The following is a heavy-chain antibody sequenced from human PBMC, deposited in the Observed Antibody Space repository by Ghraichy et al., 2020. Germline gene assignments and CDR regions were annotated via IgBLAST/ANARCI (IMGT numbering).Heavy chain of an antibody. CDR3: TREASYDFWSGYYFTYYYYGMDV. CDR1: GFTFGDYA. V-gene: IGHV3-49*04. Sequence: GGSLRLSCTASGFTFGDYAMSWVRQAPGKGLEWVGFIRSKAYGGTTEYAASVKGRFTISRDDSKSIAYLQLNSLKTEDTAVYYCTREASYDFWSGYYFTYYYYGMDVWGQGTTVTVSS. J-gene: IGHJ6*02. CDR2: IRSKAYGGTT. D-gene: IGHD3-3*01.